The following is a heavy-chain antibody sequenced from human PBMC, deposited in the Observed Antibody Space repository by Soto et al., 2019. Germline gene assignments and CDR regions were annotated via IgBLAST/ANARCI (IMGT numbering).Heavy chain of an antibody. CDR3: ARVVHTGWQYYFHY. D-gene: IGHD6-19*01. CDR2: IHGDGFI. V-gene: IGHV3-66*01. J-gene: IGHJ4*02. Sequence: PGGSLRLSCAVSGITISGNYMSWVRQAPGKGLEWVSVIHGDGFIYYVDSVKDRFTISRDNSKNTLYLQMNSLRAEDTAVYYCARVVHTGWQYYFHYWGQGTLVTVSS. CDR1: GITISGNY.